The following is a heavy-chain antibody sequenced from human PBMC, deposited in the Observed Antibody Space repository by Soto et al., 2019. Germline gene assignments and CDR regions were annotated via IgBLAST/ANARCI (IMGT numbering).Heavy chain of an antibody. CDR1: GGTFSSYA. CDR3: AGGGRYYDSSGPSDY. CDR2: IIPIFGTA. J-gene: IGHJ4*02. V-gene: IGHV1-69*01. D-gene: IGHD3-22*01. Sequence: QVQLVQSGAEVKKPGSSVKVSCKDSGGTFSSYAISWVRQAPGQGLEWMGGIIPIFGTANYAQKFQGRVTITADESTGTGSMAVSSLSSEDPAVDYCAGGGRYYDSSGPSDYWGQGTLVTVSS.